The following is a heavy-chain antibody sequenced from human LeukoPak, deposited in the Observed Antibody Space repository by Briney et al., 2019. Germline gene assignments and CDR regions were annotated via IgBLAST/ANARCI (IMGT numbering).Heavy chain of an antibody. CDR2: IGVSGIHT. CDR3: ARDLSLLGLDD. D-gene: IGHD7-27*01. CDR1: GFNFRIHG. J-gene: IGHJ4*02. V-gene: IGHV3-23*01. Sequence: GGTLRLSCAASGFNFRIHGINWVRQAPGKGLEWVSAIGVSGIHTYFADSVRGRFSISRDDSRNTVYLQMNSLRAGDTAPYFCARDLSLLGLDDWGQGTLVTISS.